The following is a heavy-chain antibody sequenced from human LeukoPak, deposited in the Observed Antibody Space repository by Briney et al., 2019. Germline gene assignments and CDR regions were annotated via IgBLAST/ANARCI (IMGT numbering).Heavy chain of an antibody. CDR2: IGGSGGST. CDR3: AKVGAVAAFPRDFDY. Sequence: PGGSLGLSCAASGFTFTSYAMSWVRQAPGKGLEWVSAIGGSGGSTYYADPVKGRFTISRDNSKNTLYLQMNSLRAEDTAVYYCAKVGAVAAFPRDFDYWGQGTLVTVSS. CDR1: GFTFTSYA. D-gene: IGHD6-19*01. V-gene: IGHV3-23*01. J-gene: IGHJ4*02.